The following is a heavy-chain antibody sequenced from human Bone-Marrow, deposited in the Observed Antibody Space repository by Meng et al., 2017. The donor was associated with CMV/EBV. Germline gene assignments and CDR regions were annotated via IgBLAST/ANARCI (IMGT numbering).Heavy chain of an antibody. CDR2: INPNSGGT. J-gene: IGHJ3*02. Sequence: ASVKVSCKASGYTFTGYYMHWVRQAPGQGLEWMGWINPNSGGTNYAQKLQGRVTMTTDTSTSTAYMELRSLRSDDTAVYYCAREGSWGWELHDAFDIWGQGTMVTVSS. D-gene: IGHD2-15*01. CDR1: GYTFTGYY. V-gene: IGHV1-2*02. CDR3: AREGSWGWELHDAFDI.